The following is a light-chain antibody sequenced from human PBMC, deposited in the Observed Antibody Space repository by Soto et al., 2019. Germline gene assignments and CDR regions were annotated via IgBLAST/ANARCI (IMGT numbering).Light chain of an antibody. CDR3: HQYDHWPQT. V-gene: IGKV3-15*01. CDR2: GAS. J-gene: IGKJ1*01. CDR1: QSVSSN. Sequence: EIVMTQSPATLSVSPGERATLSCRASQSVSSNLAWYQQKPGQAPRLLIYGASTRATGIPARFSGSGSGTEFTLTISSLQSEDFAVYYCHQYDHWPQTFGQGTKVDI.